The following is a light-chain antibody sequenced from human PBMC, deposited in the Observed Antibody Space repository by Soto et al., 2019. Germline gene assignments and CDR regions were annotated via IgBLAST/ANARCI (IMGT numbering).Light chain of an antibody. CDR1: SSNIGNNY. J-gene: IGLJ2*01. CDR3: GTWDSSLSAVV. CDR2: DNN. Sequence: QSVLTQPPSVSPAPGRKVTISCSGSSSNIGNNYVSWYQQLPGTAPKLLIYDNNKRPSGIPDRFSGSKSGTSATLGITGLQTGDEADYYCGTWDSSLSAVVFGGGTQLTVL. V-gene: IGLV1-51*01.